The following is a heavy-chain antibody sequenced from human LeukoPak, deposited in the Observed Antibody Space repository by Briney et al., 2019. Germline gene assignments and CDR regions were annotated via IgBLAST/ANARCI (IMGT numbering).Heavy chain of an antibody. J-gene: IGHJ4*02. CDR2: IYPGDSDT. CDR1: GYIFTSYW. Sequence: GESLKISCKGSGYIFTSYWIAWLRQMPGKGLEWMGIIYPGDSDTRYSPSFQGQVTISADKSISTAYLQWSSLKATDTAMYYCARQGAYSGFGPIDYWGQGTLVTVSS. CDR3: ARQGAYSGFGPIDY. D-gene: IGHD5-12*01. V-gene: IGHV5-51*01.